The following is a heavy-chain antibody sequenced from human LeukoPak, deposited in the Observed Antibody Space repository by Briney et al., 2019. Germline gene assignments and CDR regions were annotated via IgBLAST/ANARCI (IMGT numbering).Heavy chain of an antibody. CDR2: IYPGDSDT. D-gene: IGHD3-10*01. J-gene: IGHJ5*02. CDR1: GSIFTSYW. CDR3: ARRISGNWFDP. Sequence: GASLKISCQGSGSIFTSYWIGWVRPLPGKGLEWMGIIYPGDSDTRYSPSFQGQATISADKSISTSYLQWSSLKASDTAMYYCARRISGNWFDPWGQGTLVTVSS. V-gene: IGHV5-51*01.